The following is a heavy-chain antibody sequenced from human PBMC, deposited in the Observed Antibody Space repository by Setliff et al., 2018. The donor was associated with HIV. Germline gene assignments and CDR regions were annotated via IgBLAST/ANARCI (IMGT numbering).Heavy chain of an antibody. CDR2: VYARGNT. V-gene: IGHV4-61*09. J-gene: IGHJ4*02. CDR3: ARDRYGDYAYFDY. Sequence: PSETLSLTCTVSGGSISSDTFYWSWIRQPAGKGLEWIGHVYARGNTNYNPSLKSRVTISVDTSKSQFSLKLSSVTAADTAVYYCARDRYGDYAYFDYWGQGTLVTV. D-gene: IGHD4-17*01. CDR1: GGSISSDTFY.